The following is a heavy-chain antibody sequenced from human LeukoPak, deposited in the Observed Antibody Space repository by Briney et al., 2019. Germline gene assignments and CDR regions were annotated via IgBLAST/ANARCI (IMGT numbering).Heavy chain of an antibody. CDR3: ARGSGWFPFDY. CDR2: IIPIFCTA. CDR1: GGTFSSYA. D-gene: IGHD6-19*01. Sequence: SVKVSCKASGGTFSSYAISWVRQAPGQGLEWMGRIIPIFCTANYAQKFQGRVTITTDEATSTAYMELSSLRSEDTAVYYCARGSGWFPFDYWGQGTLVTVSS. V-gene: IGHV1-69*05. J-gene: IGHJ4*02.